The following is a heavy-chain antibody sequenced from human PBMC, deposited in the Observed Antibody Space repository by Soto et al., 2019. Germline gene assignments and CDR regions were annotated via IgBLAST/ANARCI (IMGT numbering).Heavy chain of an antibody. CDR2: MNPNSGNT. Sequence: QVQLVQCGAEVKKPGASVKVSCKASGYTFTSYDINWVRQATGQGLEWMGWMNPNSGNTGYAQKFQGRVTMTRNTSISTAYMELSSLRSEDTAVYYCARGSKGSSWYAYWFDPWGQGTLVTVSS. J-gene: IGHJ5*02. V-gene: IGHV1-8*01. D-gene: IGHD6-13*01. CDR3: ARGSKGSSWYAYWFDP. CDR1: GYTFTSYD.